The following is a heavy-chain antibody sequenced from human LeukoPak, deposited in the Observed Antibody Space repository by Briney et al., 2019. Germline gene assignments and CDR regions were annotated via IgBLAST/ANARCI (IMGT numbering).Heavy chain of an antibody. J-gene: IGHJ5*02. Sequence: PGGSVRLSCTASVFTFSSYGMHWLRQAPGKGLEWVAVIWYDGSNKYYADSVKGRFTISRDNSKNTLYLQMNSLRAEDTAVYYSARGRREHGTSGFDGCGQGTLVTVSS. CDR3: ARGRREHGTSGFDG. CDR2: IWYDGSNK. D-gene: IGHD1-1*01. CDR1: VFTFSSYG. V-gene: IGHV3-33*08.